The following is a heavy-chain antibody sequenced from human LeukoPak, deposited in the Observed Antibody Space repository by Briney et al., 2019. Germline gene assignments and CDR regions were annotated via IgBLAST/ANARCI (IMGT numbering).Heavy chain of an antibody. Sequence: PGGSLRLSCAASGFTFSSYAMSWVRQAPGKGLEWVSAISGSGGSTYYADSVEGRFTISRDNSKNTLYLQMNSLRAEDTAVYYCAKGGPNSSGGSCYYYYYMDVWGKGTTVTVSS. CDR2: ISGSGGST. CDR3: AKGGPNSSGGSCYYYYYMDV. J-gene: IGHJ6*03. V-gene: IGHV3-23*01. D-gene: IGHD2-15*01. CDR1: GFTFSSYA.